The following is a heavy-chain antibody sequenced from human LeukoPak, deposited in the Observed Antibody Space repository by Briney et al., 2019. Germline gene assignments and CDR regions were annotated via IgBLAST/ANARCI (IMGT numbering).Heavy chain of an antibody. CDR1: GGSVSRYY. D-gene: IGHD3-10*01. V-gene: IGHV4-59*02. J-gene: IGHJ5*02. CDR3: ARGDYDSVASWFDP. Sequence: SETLSLTCTVSGGSVSRYYWNWIRQPPGKGLEWIGYLYFSGNTDYNPSLKSRVTISIDTSKNQVSLKLSSVTAADTAVYYCARGDYDSVASWFDPWGQGTLVTVSS. CDR2: LYFSGNT.